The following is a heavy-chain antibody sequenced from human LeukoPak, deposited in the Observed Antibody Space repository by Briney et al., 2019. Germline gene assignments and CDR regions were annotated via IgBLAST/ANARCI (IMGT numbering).Heavy chain of an antibody. D-gene: IGHD3-22*01. Sequence: GRSLRLSCEASGFTFSSYGMHWVRQAPGKGLEWVAVIWYDVSDKYYADSVKGRFSISRDNSKNTLYLQMNSLRAEDTAVYYCARELPPVVNFYFDSWGQGTLVTVSS. J-gene: IGHJ4*02. CDR2: IWYDVSDK. CDR3: ARELPPVVNFYFDS. V-gene: IGHV3-33*01. CDR1: GFTFSSYG.